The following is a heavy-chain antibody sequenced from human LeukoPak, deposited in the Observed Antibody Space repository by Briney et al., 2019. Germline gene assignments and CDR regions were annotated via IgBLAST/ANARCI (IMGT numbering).Heavy chain of an antibody. V-gene: IGHV3-30*03. CDR2: ISYDGSNK. CDR1: GFTFSSYG. J-gene: IGHJ4*02. Sequence: PGGSLRLSCAASGFTFSSYGMPWVRQAPGKGLEWVAVISYDGSNKYYADSVKGRFTISRDNAKNSLYLQMNSLRAEDTAVYYCARALSPSYYDILTGYYFYYFDYWGQGTLVTVSS. D-gene: IGHD3-9*01. CDR3: ARALSPSYYDILTGYYFYYFDY.